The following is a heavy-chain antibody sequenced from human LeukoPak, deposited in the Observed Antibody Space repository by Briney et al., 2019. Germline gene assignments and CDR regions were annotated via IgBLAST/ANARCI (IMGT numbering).Heavy chain of an antibody. Sequence: SETLSLTCTVSGGSISSYYWSWIRQPAGKGLEWIGRIYTSGSTNYNPSLKSRVTMSVDTSKNQFSLKLSSVTAADTAVYYCARDRAAARGYYFDYWGQGTLVTVSS. CDR1: GGSISSYY. CDR3: ARDRAAARGYYFDY. V-gene: IGHV4-4*07. D-gene: IGHD2-2*01. CDR2: IYTSGST. J-gene: IGHJ4*02.